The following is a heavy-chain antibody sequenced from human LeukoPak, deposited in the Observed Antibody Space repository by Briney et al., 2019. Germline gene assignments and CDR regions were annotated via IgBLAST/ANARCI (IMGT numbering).Heavy chain of an antibody. V-gene: IGHV3-74*01. J-gene: IGHJ4*02. CDR3: AGQTGATTTGGYYFDH. Sequence: GGSLRLSCAASGFTFSSYWMYWVRQAPGKGLVWVSRINTDGSSTSHADSVKGRFSISRDNAKNTLDLQMNSLRADGTAVYYCAGQTGATTTGGYYFDHWGQGTLVTVSS. D-gene: IGHD1-26*01. CDR1: GFTFSSYW. CDR2: INTDGSST.